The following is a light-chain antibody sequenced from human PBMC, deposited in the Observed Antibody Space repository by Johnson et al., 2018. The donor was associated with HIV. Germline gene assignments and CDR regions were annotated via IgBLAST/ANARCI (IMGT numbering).Light chain of an antibody. CDR2: ENN. Sequence: QSVLTQPPSVSAAPGQKVTISCSGSSSNIGNNYVSWYQQLPGTAPKLLIYENNKRPSGIPDRFSGSKSVTSATLGITGLQTGDEADYYCGTWDSSLSAVFVTGTKVTVL. CDR1: SSNIGNNY. J-gene: IGLJ1*01. V-gene: IGLV1-51*02. CDR3: GTWDSSLSAV.